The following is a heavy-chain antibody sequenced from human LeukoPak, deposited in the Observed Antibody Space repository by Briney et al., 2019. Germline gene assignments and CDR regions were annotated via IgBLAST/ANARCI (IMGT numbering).Heavy chain of an antibody. Sequence: GESLKISCKGSGYSFATYWIGWVRQMPGKGLEWMGIIYPGDSDTRYSPSFQGQVTISADKSISTAYLQWSSLKASDTAMYYCARDYSNYVNWFDPWGQGTLVAVSS. D-gene: IGHD4-11*01. CDR3: ARDYSNYVNWFDP. CDR2: IYPGDSDT. CDR1: GYSFATYW. J-gene: IGHJ5*02. V-gene: IGHV5-51*01.